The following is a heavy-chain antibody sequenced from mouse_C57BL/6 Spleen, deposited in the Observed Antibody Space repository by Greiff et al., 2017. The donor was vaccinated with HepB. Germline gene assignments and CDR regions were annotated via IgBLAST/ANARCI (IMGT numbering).Heavy chain of an antibody. Sequence: XVQLQQPGAELVKAGASVKMSCKASGYTFTSYWMHWVKQRLGQGLEWFAETNPTNGRTYYNEKFKSKATLTVDQSSSTAYMLLSGPTFEDSAVYYCARIKKIVATYFDYWGQGTTLTVSS. CDR1: GYTFTSYW. CDR2: TNPTNGRT. V-gene: IGHV1S81*02. J-gene: IGHJ2*01. CDR3: ARIKKIVATYFDY. D-gene: IGHD1-1*01.